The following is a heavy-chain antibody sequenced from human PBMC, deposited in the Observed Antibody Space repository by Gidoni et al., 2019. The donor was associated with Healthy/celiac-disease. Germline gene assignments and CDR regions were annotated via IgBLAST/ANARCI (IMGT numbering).Heavy chain of an antibody. CDR1: GFTFSKAW. J-gene: IGHJ6*02. V-gene: IGHV3-15*01. D-gene: IGHD2-2*02. Sequence: EVQLVESGGGLVKPGGSFRLSCAASGFTFSKAWMSWVRQAPGKGLEWVGRIKSKTDGGTTDYAAPVKGRFTISRDDSKNTLYLQMNSLKTEDTAVYYCTTEGFGPAAIYDIPYYYYYGMDVWGQGTTVTVSS. CDR3: TTEGFGPAAIYDIPYYYYYGMDV. CDR2: IKSKTDGGTT.